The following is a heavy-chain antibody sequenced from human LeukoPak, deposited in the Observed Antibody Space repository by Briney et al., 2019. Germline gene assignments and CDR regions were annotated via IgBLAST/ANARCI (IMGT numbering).Heavy chain of an antibody. D-gene: IGHD6-19*01. V-gene: IGHV3-64*02. Sequence: GGSLRLSCAASGFTFGTYAMHWVRQAPGKGLEYVSAISSNGRITYYADSVKGRFTISRDNSKNILYLQMGSLRTEDTAVYYCARVSGWYWFDNWGQGTLVTASS. J-gene: IGHJ4*02. CDR3: ARVSGWYWFDN. CDR1: GFTFGTYA. CDR2: ISSNGRIT.